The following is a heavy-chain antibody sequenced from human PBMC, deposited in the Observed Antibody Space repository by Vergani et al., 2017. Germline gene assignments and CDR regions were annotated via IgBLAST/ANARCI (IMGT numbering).Heavy chain of an antibody. V-gene: IGHV3-21*01. CDR3: ARAAGGCSGGSCYYAFDY. CDR2: ISSSSSYI. D-gene: IGHD2-15*01. Sequence: QLLESGGGLVQPGGSLRLSCAASGFTFSSYSMNWVRQAPGKGLEWVSSISSSSSYIYYADSVKGRFTISRDNAKNSLYLQMNSLRAEDTAVYYCARAAGGCSGGSCYYAFDYWGQGTLVTVSS. CDR1: GFTFSSYS. J-gene: IGHJ4*02.